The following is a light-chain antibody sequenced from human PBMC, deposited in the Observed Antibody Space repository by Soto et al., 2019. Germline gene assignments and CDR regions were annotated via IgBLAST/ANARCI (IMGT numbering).Light chain of an antibody. CDR1: SSDDGYYDY. CDR2: EVS. Sequence: QSGLTQPASVSGSPGQTVTISCTGTSSDDGYYDYVSWYQQHPDKAPKLMIYEVSNRPSGVSNRFSGSKSGNTASLTISGLQAEDEADYYCSSYAGSYTPQVFGPGTKAAVL. V-gene: IGLV2-14*01. J-gene: IGLJ1*01. CDR3: SSYAGSYTPQV.